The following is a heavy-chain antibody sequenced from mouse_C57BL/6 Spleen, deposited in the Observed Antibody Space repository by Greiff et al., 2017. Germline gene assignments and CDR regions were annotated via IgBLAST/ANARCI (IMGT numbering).Heavy chain of an antibody. CDR3: ARTIYYGSSYRYFEV. J-gene: IGHJ1*03. CDR2: IDPSDSET. Sequence: VHVKQPGAELVRPGSSVKLSCKASGYTFTSYWMHWVKQRPIQGLEWIGNIDPSDSETHYNQKFKDKATLTADKSSSTAYMQLSSLTSEDSAVYYCARTIYYGSSYRYFEVWGTGTTVTVSS. D-gene: IGHD1-1*01. CDR1: GYTFTSYW. V-gene: IGHV1-52*01.